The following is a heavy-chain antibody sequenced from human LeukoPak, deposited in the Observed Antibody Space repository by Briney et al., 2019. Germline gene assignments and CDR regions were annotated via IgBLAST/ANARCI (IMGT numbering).Heavy chain of an antibody. V-gene: IGHV4-59*01. CDR2: IYYSGST. J-gene: IGHJ3*02. D-gene: IGHD5-18*01. CDR3: ASGRGLYSFYAFDI. Sequence: SETLSLTCTVSGGSISSYYWSWSRQPPGKGLEWIGYIYYSGSTDYNPSLRSRVTISVDTSKSQFSLKLSSVTAADTAVYYCASGRGLYSFYAFDIWGQGTMVTVSS. CDR1: GGSISSYY.